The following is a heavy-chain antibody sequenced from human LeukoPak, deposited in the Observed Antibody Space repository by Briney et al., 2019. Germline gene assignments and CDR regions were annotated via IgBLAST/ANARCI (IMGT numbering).Heavy chain of an antibody. CDR3: AELGITMIGGV. J-gene: IGHJ6*04. V-gene: IGHV3-7*01. Sequence: PGGSLRLSCAASGFTFSNSWMSWVRQAPGRGLEWVASINQHGSQIHYVDSVKGRFTISRDNAKNSLYLQMNSLRAEDTAVYYCAELGITMIGGVWGKGTTVTISS. CDR1: GFTFSNSW. CDR2: INQHGSQI. D-gene: IGHD3-10*02.